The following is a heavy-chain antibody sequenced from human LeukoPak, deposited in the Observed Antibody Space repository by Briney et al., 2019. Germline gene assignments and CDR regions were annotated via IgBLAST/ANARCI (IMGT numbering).Heavy chain of an antibody. CDR3: ARFGYSYGLDY. V-gene: IGHV4-59*01. D-gene: IGHD5-18*01. CDR2: IHRSGST. J-gene: IGHJ4*02. Sequence: SETLSLTCTVSGGSISSYYWSWIRQPPGKGLEWIGYIHRSGSTNYNPSLKSRVTISVDTSKNQFSLKLSSVTAADTAVYYCARFGYSYGLDYWGQGTLVTVSS. CDR1: GGSISSYY.